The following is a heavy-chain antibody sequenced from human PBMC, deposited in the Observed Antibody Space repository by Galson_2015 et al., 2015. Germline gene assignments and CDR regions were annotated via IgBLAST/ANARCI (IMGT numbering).Heavy chain of an antibody. CDR2: INTDGSST. J-gene: IGHJ5*02. V-gene: IGHV3-74*01. Sequence: SLRLSCAASGFTFSSYWMHWVCQAPGKGLVWVSLINTDGSSTTYADSVKGRFTISRDNAKNTLYLQMNSLRAEDTAVYYCARAWTTVTASWGQGTLVTVSS. CDR3: ARAWTTVTAS. CDR1: GFTFSSYW. D-gene: IGHD4-17*01.